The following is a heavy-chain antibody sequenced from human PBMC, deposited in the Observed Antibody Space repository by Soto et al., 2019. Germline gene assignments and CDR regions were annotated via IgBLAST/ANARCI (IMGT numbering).Heavy chain of an antibody. Sequence: ASVKVSCKASGYTFTSYGISWVRQAPGQGLEWMGWISAYNGNTNYAQKLQGRVTMTTDTSTSTAYMELRSLRSDDTAGYYCARDGRNWGSSGYFDYWGQGTLVTVSS. J-gene: IGHJ4*02. CDR2: ISAYNGNT. CDR3: ARDGRNWGSSGYFDY. V-gene: IGHV1-18*01. D-gene: IGHD7-27*01. CDR1: GYTFTSYG.